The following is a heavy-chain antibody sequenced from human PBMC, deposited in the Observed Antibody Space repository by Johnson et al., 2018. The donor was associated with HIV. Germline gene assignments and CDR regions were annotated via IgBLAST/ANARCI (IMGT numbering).Heavy chain of an antibody. CDR1: GFTFSSYA. V-gene: IGHV3-30*04. CDR2: ISYDGSNK. Sequence: QVQLVESGGGVVQPGRSLRLSCAASGFTFSSYAMHWVRQAPGKGLEWVAVISYDGSNKYYADSVKGRFTISRDSSKNTLYLQMNNLRVEDMGVYYCAKGLYYYDSSDYDVPEIWGQGAMVSVSS. CDR3: AKGLYYYDSSDYDVPEI. J-gene: IGHJ3*02. D-gene: IGHD3-22*01.